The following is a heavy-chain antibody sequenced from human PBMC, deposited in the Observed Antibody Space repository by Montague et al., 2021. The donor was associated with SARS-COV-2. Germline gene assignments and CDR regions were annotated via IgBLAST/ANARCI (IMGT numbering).Heavy chain of an antibody. CDR2: TYYRPKWYN. V-gene: IGHV6-1*01. CDR3: TSGREGNYNVMDV. J-gene: IGHJ6*02. D-gene: IGHD1-1*01. Sequence: CAISGDSVSSNSATWNWVRQSPSRGLEWLGRTYYRPKWYNDYAXXXRGRVTINPDTSKNQFSLQLNSVTPEDTAIYYCTSGREGNYNVMDVWGQGTTVTVSS. CDR1: GDSVSSNSAT.